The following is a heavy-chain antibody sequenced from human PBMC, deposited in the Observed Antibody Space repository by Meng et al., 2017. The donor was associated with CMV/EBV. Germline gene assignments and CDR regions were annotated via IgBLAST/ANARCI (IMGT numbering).Heavy chain of an antibody. V-gene: IGHV1-24*01. CDR1: GYSRTGLS. J-gene: IGHJ4*02. CDR2: FDTEDGET. Sequence: AVKVSCKVVGYSRTGLSMHWVREDPGKGVEWMGGFDTEDGETIYAQKFQGKVTMTEDTSTDTAYMELSSLRSEDTAVYYCATASFDYWGQGTLVTVSS. CDR3: ATASFDY.